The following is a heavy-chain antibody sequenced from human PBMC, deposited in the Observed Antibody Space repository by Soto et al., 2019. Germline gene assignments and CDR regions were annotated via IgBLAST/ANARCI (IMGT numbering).Heavy chain of an antibody. CDR2: ISYDGSNK. D-gene: IGHD3-3*01. CDR1: GFTFSSYG. V-gene: IGHV3-30*18. Sequence: GGSLRLSCAASGFTFSSYGMHWVRQAPGKGLEWVAVISYDGSNKYYADSVKGRFTISRDNSKNTLYLQMNSLRAEDTAVYYCAKGSGTADFWSGHATHWGQGTLVTVSS. J-gene: IGHJ4*02. CDR3: AKGSGTADFWSGHATH.